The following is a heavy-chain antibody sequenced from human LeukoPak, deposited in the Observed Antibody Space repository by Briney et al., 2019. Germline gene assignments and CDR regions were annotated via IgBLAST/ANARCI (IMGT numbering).Heavy chain of an antibody. D-gene: IGHD1-1*01. CDR3: ARFERYNWKKGPFDY. V-gene: IGHV4-30-4*08. J-gene: IGHJ4*02. Sequence: PSQTLSLTCTVSGGSISSGDYYWSWIRQPPGKGLEGIGYIYYSGSTYYNPSLKSRVTISVDTSKNQFSLKLSSVTAADTAVYYCARFERYNWKKGPFDYWGQGTLVTVSS. CDR2: IYYSGST. CDR1: GGSISSGDYY.